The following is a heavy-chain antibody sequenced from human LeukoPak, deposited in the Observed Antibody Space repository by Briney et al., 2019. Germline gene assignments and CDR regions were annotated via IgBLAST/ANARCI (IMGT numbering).Heavy chain of an antibody. D-gene: IGHD3-10*01. CDR2: ISAYNGNT. V-gene: IGHV1-18*01. CDR3: ASGSLRFGDPGFDY. Sequence: ASVKVSCKASGYTFTSYGISWVRQAPGQGLEWMGWISAYNGNTNYAQKLQGRVTMTTDTSTSTAYMELRSLGSDDTAVYYCASGSLRFGDPGFDYWGQGTLVTVSS. J-gene: IGHJ4*02. CDR1: GYTFTSYG.